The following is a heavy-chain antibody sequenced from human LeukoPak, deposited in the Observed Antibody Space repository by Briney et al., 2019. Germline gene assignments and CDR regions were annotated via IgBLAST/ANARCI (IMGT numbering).Heavy chain of an antibody. CDR3: ARKASHFSYGLRAIDY. D-gene: IGHD5-18*01. CDR1: GESFSDHY. CDR2: INHSGTT. Sequence: SETLSLTCAVYGESFSDHYWNWIRQPPGKGLEWIGEINHSGTTSYNGSLKSRVTISVDTSKNRFSLKLNSMTAADTAVYYCARKASHFSYGLRAIDYWGQGNLVTVSS. J-gene: IGHJ4*02. V-gene: IGHV4-34*01.